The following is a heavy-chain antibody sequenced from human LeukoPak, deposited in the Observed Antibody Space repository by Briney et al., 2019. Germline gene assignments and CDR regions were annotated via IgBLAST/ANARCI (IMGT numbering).Heavy chain of an antibody. CDR3: ARDGLIIAAAGTYGYYGMDV. CDR1: GASISSSNW. J-gene: IGHJ6*02. Sequence: SGTLSLTCAVSGASISSSNWWSWVRQPPGKGLAWIGEIYHSGSTTHNPSLKSPVTTSVDKSKNQFSLKLSSVTAADTAVYYCARDGLIIAAAGTYGYYGMDVWGQGTTVTVSS. V-gene: IGHV4-4*02. CDR2: IYHSGST. D-gene: IGHD6-13*01.